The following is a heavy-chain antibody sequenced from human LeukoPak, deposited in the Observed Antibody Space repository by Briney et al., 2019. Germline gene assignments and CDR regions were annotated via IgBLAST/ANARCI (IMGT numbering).Heavy chain of an antibody. CDR1: GGSFSGYY. Sequence: PSETLSLTCAVYGGSFSGYYWSWIRQPPRKRLEWIGEINHSGSTNYNPSLKSRVTISVDTSKIQFSLKLSSVTAADTAVYYCARAGSSSWYLYYGGQGTLVTVSS. D-gene: IGHD6-13*01. CDR2: INHSGST. CDR3: ARAGSSSWYLYY. J-gene: IGHJ4*02. V-gene: IGHV4-34*01.